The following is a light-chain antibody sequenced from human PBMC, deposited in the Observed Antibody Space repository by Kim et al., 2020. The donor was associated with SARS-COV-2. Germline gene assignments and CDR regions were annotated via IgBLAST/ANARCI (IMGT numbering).Light chain of an antibody. V-gene: IGKV1-39*01. Sequence: SASVGDTVTITCRTSEDISNYLNWFQQKPGKAPKLLIYAASSLKSGVSPRFSGSGSGTDFSLTLTNLQPEDSATYYCQQCYSAPWTFGQGNKLEI. CDR1: EDISNY. CDR2: AAS. CDR3: QQCYSAPWT. J-gene: IGKJ2*02.